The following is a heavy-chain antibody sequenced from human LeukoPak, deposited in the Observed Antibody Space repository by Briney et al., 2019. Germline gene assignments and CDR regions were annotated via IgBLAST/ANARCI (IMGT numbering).Heavy chain of an antibody. CDR2: ISKGGTEK. D-gene: IGHD6-19*01. V-gene: IGHV3-30*17. Sequence: GGSLRLSCAASGFTFTNYPLHWVRQAPGKGLDWMAVISKGGTEKHYADSVKGRFSISRDNSRNTLFLQLNGLRPEDTAIYYCAREGASGWYPYWGQGTLVTVSS. CDR1: GFTFTNYP. J-gene: IGHJ4*02. CDR3: AREGASGWYPY.